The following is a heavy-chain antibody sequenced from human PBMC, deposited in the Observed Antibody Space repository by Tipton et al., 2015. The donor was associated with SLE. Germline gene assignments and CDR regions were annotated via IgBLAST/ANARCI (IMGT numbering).Heavy chain of an antibody. CDR2: IYYSGST. CDR3: ASAYGYNSSWLAFDI. CDR1: GGSISSDDYY. Sequence: TLSLTCTVSGGSISSDDYYWSWIRQHPGKGLEWIGFIYYSGSTYYNPSLKSRLTISVDTSKNQFSLKLSSVTAADTAVYYCASAYGYNSSWLAFDIWGQGTMVTVSS. V-gene: IGHV4-31*03. D-gene: IGHD6-13*01. J-gene: IGHJ3*02.